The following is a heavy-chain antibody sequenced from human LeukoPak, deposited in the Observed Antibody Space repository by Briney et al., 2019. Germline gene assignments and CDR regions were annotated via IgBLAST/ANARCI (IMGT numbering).Heavy chain of an antibody. Sequence: GASVKVSCKASGYTFTSYDINWVRQATGQGLEWMGWMNPNSGNTGYAQKFQGRVTMTRNTSISTAYMELSSLRSEDTAVYYCARGRSWSGYSHYYYYMDVWGKGTTVTVSS. V-gene: IGHV1-8*01. D-gene: IGHD3-3*01. CDR1: GYTFTSYD. CDR3: ARGRSWSGYSHYYYYMDV. CDR2: MNPNSGNT. J-gene: IGHJ6*03.